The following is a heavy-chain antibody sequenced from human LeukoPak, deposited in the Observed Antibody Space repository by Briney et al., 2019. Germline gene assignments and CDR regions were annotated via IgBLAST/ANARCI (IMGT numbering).Heavy chain of an antibody. CDR1: GFTFDDYG. V-gene: IGHV3-20*04. D-gene: IGHD3-10*01. CDR2: INWNGGST. CDR3: ARVVTMVRGVPYYFDY. Sequence: GGSLRLSCAASGFTFDDYGMSWVHQAPGKGLEWVSGINWNGGSTGYADSVKGRFTISRDNAKNSLYLQMNSLRAEDTALYYCARVVTMVRGVPYYFDYWGQGTLVTVSS. J-gene: IGHJ4*02.